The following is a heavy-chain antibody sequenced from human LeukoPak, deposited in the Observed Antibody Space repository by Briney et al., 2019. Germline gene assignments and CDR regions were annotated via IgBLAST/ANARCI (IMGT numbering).Heavy chain of an antibody. D-gene: IGHD2-2*01. V-gene: IGHV4-4*07. J-gene: IGHJ5*02. CDR1: GGSIGSYY. CDR2: IYTSGST. Sequence: PSETLSLTCTVSGGSIGSYYWSWIRQPAGKGLEWIGRIYTSGSTNYNPSLKSRVTISVDKSKNQFSLKLSSVTAADTAVYYCARAASDYGLSEDIVVVPAAKEWFDPWGQGTLVTVSS. CDR3: ARAASDYGLSEDIVVVPAAKEWFDP.